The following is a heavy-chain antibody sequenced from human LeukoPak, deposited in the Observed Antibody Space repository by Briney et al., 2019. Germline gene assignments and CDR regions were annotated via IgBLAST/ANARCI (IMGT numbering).Heavy chain of an antibody. Sequence: PSETLSLTCTVSGGSISSSSYYWGWIRQPPGKGLEWIGSIYYSGSTYYNPSLKSRVTISVDTSKNQLSLKLSPVTAADTAVHYCARGVISMVRGVINLDAFDIWGQGTMVTVSS. V-gene: IGHV4-39*07. CDR3: ARGVISMVRGVINLDAFDI. D-gene: IGHD3-10*01. CDR1: GGSISSSSYY. CDR2: IYYSGST. J-gene: IGHJ3*02.